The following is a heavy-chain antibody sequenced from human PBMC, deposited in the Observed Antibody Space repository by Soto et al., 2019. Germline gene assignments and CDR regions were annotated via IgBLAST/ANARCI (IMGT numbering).Heavy chain of an antibody. CDR1: GGTFSSYP. J-gene: IGHJ4*02. CDR2: SIHIFGTA. CDR3: ARDRGYSGSYYVFDY. Sequence: QVQLVQSGAEVKKPGSSVKVSCKASGGTFSSYPISWVRQAPGQGLEWMGGSIHIFGTANYAQKFQGRVTITADESTSTAYMELSSLRSEDTAVYYCARDRGYSGSYYVFDYWGQGTLVTVSS. V-gene: IGHV1-69*01. D-gene: IGHD1-26*01.